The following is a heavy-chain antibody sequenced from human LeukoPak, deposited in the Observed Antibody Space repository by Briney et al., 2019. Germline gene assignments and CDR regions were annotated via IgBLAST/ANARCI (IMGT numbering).Heavy chain of an antibody. D-gene: IGHD3-10*01. CDR1: GGSFSGYY. CDR3: ARGWFGELLH. CDR2: INHSGSA. V-gene: IGHV4-34*01. J-gene: IGHJ4*02. Sequence: SETLSLTCAVCGGSFSGYYWSWIRQPPGKGLEWIGEINHSGSANYNPSLKSRVTISVDTSKNQFSLKLSSVTAADTAVYYCARGWFGELLHWGQGTLVTVSS.